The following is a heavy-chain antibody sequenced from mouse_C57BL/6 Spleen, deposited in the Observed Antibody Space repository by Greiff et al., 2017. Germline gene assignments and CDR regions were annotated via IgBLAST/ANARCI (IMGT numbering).Heavy chain of an antibody. CDR3: ARRGGDVYFDV. Sequence: QVQLKQSGAELVRPGTSVKMSCKASGYTFTNYWIGWAKQRPGHGLEWIGDIYPGGGYTNYNEKFKGKATLTTDKSSSTANMQFSSLTSEDSAIYYCARRGGDVYFDVWGTGTTGTVSS. J-gene: IGHJ1*03. CDR1: GYTFTNYW. CDR2: IYPGGGYT. V-gene: IGHV1-63*01.